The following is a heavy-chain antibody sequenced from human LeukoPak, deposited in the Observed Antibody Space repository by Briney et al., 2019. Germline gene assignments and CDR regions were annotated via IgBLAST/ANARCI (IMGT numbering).Heavy chain of an antibody. J-gene: IGHJ6*03. CDR3: ARDLLGEWELPRYYYYMDV. CDR1: GYTFTSYG. CDR2: ISAYNGNT. V-gene: IGHV1-18*01. Sequence: ASVKVSCKASGYTFTSYGISWVRQAPGQGLEWMGWISAYNGNTNYAQKLQGRVTMTTDTSTSTAYMEPRSLRSDDTAVYYCARDLLGEWELPRYYYYMDVWGKGTTVTVSS. D-gene: IGHD1-26*01.